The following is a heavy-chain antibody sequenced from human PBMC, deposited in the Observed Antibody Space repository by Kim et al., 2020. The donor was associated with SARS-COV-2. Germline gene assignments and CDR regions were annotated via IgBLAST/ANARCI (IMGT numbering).Heavy chain of an antibody. CDR2: T. V-gene: IGHV1-18*01. Sequence: TKYGPTVQGRVIMTTDTSTNTAYMELWGLRSDDTAMYYCAREAYGAVSFDYWGQGTLVTVSS. CDR3: AREAYGAVSFDY. D-gene: IGHD3-10*01. J-gene: IGHJ4*02.